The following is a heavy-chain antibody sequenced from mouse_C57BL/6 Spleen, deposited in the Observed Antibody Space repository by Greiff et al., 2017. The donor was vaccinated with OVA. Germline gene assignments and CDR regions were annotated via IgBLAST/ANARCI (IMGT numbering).Heavy chain of an antibody. CDR3: ARSYYYGVAGYAMDD. CDR2: IYPRDGST. Sequence: VQLQESDAELVKPGASVKISCKVSGYTFTDHTIHWMKQRPEQGLEWIGYIYPRDGSTKYNEKFKGKATLSADKSSSTAYMQLNSLTSEDSAVYFCARSYYYGVAGYAMDDWGQGTSVTVSS. CDR1: GYTFTDHT. J-gene: IGHJ4*01. D-gene: IGHD1-1*01. V-gene: IGHV1-78*01.